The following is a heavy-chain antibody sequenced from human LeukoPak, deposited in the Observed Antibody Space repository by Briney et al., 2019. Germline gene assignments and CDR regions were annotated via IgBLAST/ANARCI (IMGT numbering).Heavy chain of an antibody. Sequence: GGSLRLSCAASGFTFSSYGMHWVRQAPGKGLEWVAVIWYDGSNKYYADSVKGRFTISRDNSKNTLYLRMNSLRAEDTAVYYCARDQLRYFDWFPRGAFDIWGQGTMVTVSS. CDR2: IWYDGSNK. D-gene: IGHD3-9*01. CDR1: GFTFSSYG. CDR3: ARDQLRYFDWFPRGAFDI. J-gene: IGHJ3*02. V-gene: IGHV3-33*01.